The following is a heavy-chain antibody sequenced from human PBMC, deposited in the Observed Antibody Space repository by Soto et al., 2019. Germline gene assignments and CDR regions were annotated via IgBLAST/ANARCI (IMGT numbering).Heavy chain of an antibody. D-gene: IGHD5-18*01. J-gene: IGHJ6*02. V-gene: IGHV3-21*01. CDR1: GFTFSSYS. Sequence: KPGGSLRLSCAASGFTFSSYSMNWVRQAPGKGLEWVSSISSSSSYIYYADSVKGRFTISRDNAKNSLYLQMNSLRAEDTAVYYCARDLTIKLWAFVYGMDVWGQATQVTVYS. CDR2: ISSSSSYI. CDR3: ARDLTIKLWAFVYGMDV.